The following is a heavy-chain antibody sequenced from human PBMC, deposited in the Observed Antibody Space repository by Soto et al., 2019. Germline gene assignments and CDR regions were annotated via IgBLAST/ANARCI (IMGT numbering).Heavy chain of an antibody. CDR3: ARVNWVAGTFIDY. J-gene: IGHJ4*02. D-gene: IGHD6-19*01. Sequence: GSLRLSCAVSGFTLSDFHMTWIRQAPGRGLEWISYISSSGRTTYYADSVKGRFTISRDNAKNLLYLQINSLRAEDTGVYFCARVNWVAGTFIDYWGQGILVTVS. CDR2: ISSSGRTT. V-gene: IGHV3-11*01. CDR1: GFTLSDFH.